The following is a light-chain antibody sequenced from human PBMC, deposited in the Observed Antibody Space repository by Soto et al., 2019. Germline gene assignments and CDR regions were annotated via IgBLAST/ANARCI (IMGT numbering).Light chain of an antibody. CDR2: AAS. J-gene: IGKJ5*01. CDR3: QQSSSSPIT. Sequence: EIVLTQSPGTLSLSPGERATLSCRASQSVTSSYLAWYQQKPGQAPRLLMYAASSRATGIPDRFSGSGSGTDFTITISRLEPEDFAVYYCQQSSSSPITFGQGTRLEIK. V-gene: IGKV3-20*01. CDR1: QSVTSSY.